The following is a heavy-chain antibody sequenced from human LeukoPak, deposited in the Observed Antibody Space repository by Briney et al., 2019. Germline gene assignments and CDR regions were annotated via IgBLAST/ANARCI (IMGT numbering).Heavy chain of an antibody. V-gene: IGHV3-64*01. CDR1: GFTFSSYA. CDR3: ARAQRWLQFSAFDI. J-gene: IGHJ3*02. Sequence: QPGGSLRLSCAASGFTFSSYAMHWVRQAPGKGLEYVSAISSNGGSTYYANSVKGRFTISRDNSKNTLYLQMGSLRAEDMAVYYCARAQRWLQFSAFDIWGQGTMVTVSS. D-gene: IGHD5-12*01. CDR2: ISSNGGST.